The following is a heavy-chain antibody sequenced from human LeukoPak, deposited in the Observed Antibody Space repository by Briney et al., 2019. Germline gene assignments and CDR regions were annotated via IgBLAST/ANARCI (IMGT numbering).Heavy chain of an antibody. V-gene: IGHV3-21*01. D-gene: IGHD5-18*01. Sequence: GGSLRLSCAASGFSFSSYSMNWVRRAPGKGLEWVSSISTNNNYIYYADSVKGRLTISRDNAKNSLYLQMNSLRAEDTAVYYCARDRSGYTFDDWGQGTLVTVSS. CDR3: ARDRSGYTFDD. CDR1: GFSFSSYS. J-gene: IGHJ4*02. CDR2: ISTNNNYI.